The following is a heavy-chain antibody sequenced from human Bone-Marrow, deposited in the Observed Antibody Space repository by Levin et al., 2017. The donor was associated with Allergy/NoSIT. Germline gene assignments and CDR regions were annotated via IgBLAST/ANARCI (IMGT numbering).Heavy chain of an antibody. CDR2: FDPEEGET. Sequence: ASVKVSCKVSGYTLKELSMHWVRQAPGKGLEWMGGFDPEEGETSYAQHFQGRVTMTTDESTSTAYLEVRSLRSDDTALYYCARDAGTVRIKMPSASIYWGPGTLVTVSS. V-gene: IGHV1-24*01. J-gene: IGHJ4*02. D-gene: IGHD1-7*01. CDR3: ARDAGTVRIKMPSASIY. CDR1: GYTLKELS.